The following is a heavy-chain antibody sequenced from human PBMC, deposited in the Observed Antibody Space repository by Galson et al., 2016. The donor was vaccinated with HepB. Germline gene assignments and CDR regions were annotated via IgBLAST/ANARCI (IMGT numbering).Heavy chain of an antibody. D-gene: IGHD3-9*01. CDR2: IRMDGGEI. Sequence: SLRLSCAASGFTFRSHWMAWVRQTPGKGLEWVANIRMDGGEIHYVDSVKGRFTIPSDNAKNSLYLQMNSLTAKDTAFYYCASEGTLTAYNFDSWGQGTLVTVSS. CDR3: ASEGTLTAYNFDS. V-gene: IGHV3-7*03. J-gene: IGHJ4*02. CDR1: GFTFRSHW.